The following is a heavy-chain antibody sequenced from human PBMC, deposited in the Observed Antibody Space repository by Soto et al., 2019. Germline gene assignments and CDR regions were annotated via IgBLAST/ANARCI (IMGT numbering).Heavy chain of an antibody. Sequence: PGGSLRLSCAASGFTVSSNYMSWVRQAPGKGLEWVSVIYSGGSTYYADSVKGRFTISRDNSKNTLYLQMNSLRAEDTAVYYCARVGDYYYYGMDVWGQGTTVTVSS. J-gene: IGHJ6*02. CDR2: IYSGGST. V-gene: IGHV3-53*01. CDR3: ARVGDYYYYGMDV. CDR1: GFTVSSNY.